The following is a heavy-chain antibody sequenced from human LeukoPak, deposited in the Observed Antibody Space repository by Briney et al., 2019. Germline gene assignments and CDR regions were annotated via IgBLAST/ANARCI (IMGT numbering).Heavy chain of an antibody. V-gene: IGHV3-23*01. J-gene: IGHJ4*02. D-gene: IGHD6-19*01. Sequence: PGGSLRLSCAASGFTFSSYAMSWVRQAPGKRLEWVSGISGSGGSTYYADSVKGRFTISRDNSKNTLYLQMNSLRAEDTAVYYCAKDQAFYPPVAHYWGQGTLVTVSS. CDR3: AKDQAFYPPVAHY. CDR2: ISGSGGST. CDR1: GFTFSSYA.